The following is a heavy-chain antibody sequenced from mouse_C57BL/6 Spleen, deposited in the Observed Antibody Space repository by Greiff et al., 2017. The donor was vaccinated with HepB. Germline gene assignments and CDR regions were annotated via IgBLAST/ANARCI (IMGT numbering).Heavy chain of an antibody. Sequence: EVKVEESGGGLVQPGGSMKLSCVASGFTFSNYWMNWVRQSPEKGLEWVAQIRLKSDNYATHYAESVKGRFTISRDDSKSSVYLQMNNLRAEDTGIYYCTEGGPGAMDYWGQGTSVTVSS. CDR2: IRLKSDNYAT. CDR3: TEGGPGAMDY. J-gene: IGHJ4*01. V-gene: IGHV6-3*01. D-gene: IGHD1-1*02. CDR1: GFTFSNYW.